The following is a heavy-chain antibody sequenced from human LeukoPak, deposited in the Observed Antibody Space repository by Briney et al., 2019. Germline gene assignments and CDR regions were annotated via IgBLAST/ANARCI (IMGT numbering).Heavy chain of an antibody. Sequence: LSGRSLRLSCAASGFTLSSHWMHWVRQAPGKGLVWVSRINSDGSTTNYADSVKGRFTISRDNAENTLYLQMNSLRVEDTAVYYCTRRVSATRWFDPWGQGTLVTVSS. J-gene: IGHJ5*02. CDR3: TRRVSATRWFDP. D-gene: IGHD2-15*01. CDR1: GFTLSSHW. V-gene: IGHV3-74*01. CDR2: INSDGSTT.